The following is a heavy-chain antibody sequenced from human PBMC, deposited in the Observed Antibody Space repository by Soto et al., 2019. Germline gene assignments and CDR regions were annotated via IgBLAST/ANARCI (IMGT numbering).Heavy chain of an antibody. CDR1: GGSFSGYY. Sequence: PSETLSLTCAVYGGSFSGYYWSWIRQPPGKGLEWIGEINHSGSTNYNPSLKSRVTISVDTSKNQFSLKLSSVTAADTAVYYCARKPISLTGIDYWGQGTLVTVSS. CDR2: INHSGST. D-gene: IGHD3-10*01. V-gene: IGHV4-34*01. J-gene: IGHJ4*02. CDR3: ARKPISLTGIDY.